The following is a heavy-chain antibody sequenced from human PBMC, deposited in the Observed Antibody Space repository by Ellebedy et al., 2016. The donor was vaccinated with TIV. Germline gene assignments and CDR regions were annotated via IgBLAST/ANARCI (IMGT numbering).Heavy chain of an antibody. Sequence: GGSLRLXXAASGFTFSSYGMHWVRQAPGKGLEWVAVIWYDGSNKYYADSVKGRFTISRDNSKNTLYLQMNSLRAEDTAVYYCARGAGRYYYYMDVWGKGTTVTVSS. CDR1: GFTFSSYG. CDR3: ARGAGRYYYYMDV. V-gene: IGHV3-33*01. D-gene: IGHD1-14*01. J-gene: IGHJ6*03. CDR2: IWYDGSNK.